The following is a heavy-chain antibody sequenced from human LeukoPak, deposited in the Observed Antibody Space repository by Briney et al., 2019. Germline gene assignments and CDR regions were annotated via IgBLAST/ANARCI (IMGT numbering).Heavy chain of an antibody. CDR3: ARDGSSYLYYYYGMDV. D-gene: IGHD6-6*01. CDR2: ISSSSSTI. CDR1: GFTFSDYY. Sequence: GGSLRLSCAASGFTFSDYYMSWIRQAPGKGLEWVSYISSSSSTIYYADSVKGRFTISRDNAKNSLYLQMNSLRAEDTAVYYCARDGSSYLYYYYGMDVWGQGTTVTVSS. J-gene: IGHJ6*02. V-gene: IGHV3-11*04.